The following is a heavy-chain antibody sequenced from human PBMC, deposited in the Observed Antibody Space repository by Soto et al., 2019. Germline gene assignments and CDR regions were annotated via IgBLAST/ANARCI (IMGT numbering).Heavy chain of an antibody. CDR3: ARSALRGAWSGYYYYYYYMDV. D-gene: IGHD3-3*01. CDR2: ISSSSSYI. V-gene: IGHV3-21*01. Sequence: GGSLRLSCAASGFTFSSYSMNWVRQAPGKGLEWVSSISSSSSYIYYADSVKGRFTISRDNAKNSLYLQMNSLRAEDTAVYYCARSALRGAWSGYYYYYYYMDVWGKGTTVTVSS. J-gene: IGHJ6*03. CDR1: GFTFSSYS.